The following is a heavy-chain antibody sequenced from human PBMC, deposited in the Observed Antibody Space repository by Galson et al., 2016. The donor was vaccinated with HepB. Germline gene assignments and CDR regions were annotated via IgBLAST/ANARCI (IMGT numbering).Heavy chain of an antibody. J-gene: IGHJ4*02. CDR3: AKVVPTGGHFFDS. CDR1: GFTFRTYA. V-gene: IGHV3-23*01. D-gene: IGHD6-6*01. Sequence: SLRLSCAASGFTFRTYAMTWVRQAPGEGLEWVSCISGTRGSTYYADSVKGRFTVSRDNSRDTLYLQMTSLRAEDTAIYYCAKVVPTGGHFFDSWGQGSLVTVSA. CDR2: ISGTRGST.